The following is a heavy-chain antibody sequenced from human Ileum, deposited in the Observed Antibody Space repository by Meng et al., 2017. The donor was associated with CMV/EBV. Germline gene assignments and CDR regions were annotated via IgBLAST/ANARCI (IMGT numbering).Heavy chain of an antibody. CDR3: GMYYEGVGGRGY. CDR2: KQKNGNN. Sequence: ESGPSIGKPSQTLSLPRSVSGDSISDTTPHWSWIRQPAGKGLEWIGQKQKNGNNNYNASLKTRLTISIDTSKNQFSLTLTSVTAADSAVYYCGMYYEGVGGRGYWGQGILVTVSS. V-gene: IGHV4-61*09. CDR1: GDSISDTTPH. J-gene: IGHJ4*02. D-gene: IGHD3-16*01.